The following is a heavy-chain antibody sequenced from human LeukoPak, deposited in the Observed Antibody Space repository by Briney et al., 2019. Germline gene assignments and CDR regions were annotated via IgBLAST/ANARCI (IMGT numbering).Heavy chain of an antibody. J-gene: IGHJ3*02. CDR1: GFTFSSYS. Sequence: GGSLRLSCAASGFTFSSYSMNWVRQAPGKGLEWVSSISSSSSYIYYADSVKGRFTISRDNAKNSLYLQMNSLRAEDTAVYYCASGTGDLDAFDIWGQGTMVTVSS. CDR3: ASGTGDLDAFDI. V-gene: IGHV3-21*01. D-gene: IGHD7-27*01. CDR2: ISSSSSYI.